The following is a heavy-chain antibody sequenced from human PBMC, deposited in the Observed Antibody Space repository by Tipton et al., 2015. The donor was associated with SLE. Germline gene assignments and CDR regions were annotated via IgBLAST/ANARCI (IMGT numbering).Heavy chain of an antibody. CDR2: INHSGST. CDR1: GGSFSGYY. CDR3: SVLRKGISFLL. J-gene: IGHJ4*02. Sequence: TLSLTCAVYGGSFSGYYWSWIRQPPGKGLEWIGEINHSGSTNYNPSLKSRVTISVDTSKNQFSLKLSSVTVADTAVYYCSVLRKGISFLLWGQGSLVTVSS. V-gene: IGHV4-34*01.